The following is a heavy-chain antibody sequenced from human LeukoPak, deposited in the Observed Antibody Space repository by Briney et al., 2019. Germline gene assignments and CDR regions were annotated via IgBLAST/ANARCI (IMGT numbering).Heavy chain of an antibody. CDR3: AGLYF. J-gene: IGHJ4*02. CDR2: IYYSGSP. CDR1: GGSISSDY. Sequence: PSETLSLTCTVSGGSISSDYWTWIRQPPGKGLEWIGNIYYSGSPYYSPSLKSRVTISIDTPKNQFSLKLSSVTAADTAVYYCAGLYFWGQGILVTVSS. V-gene: IGHV4-59*12.